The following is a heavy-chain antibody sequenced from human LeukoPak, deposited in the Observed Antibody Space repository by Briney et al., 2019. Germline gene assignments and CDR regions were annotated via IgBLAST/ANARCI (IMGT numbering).Heavy chain of an antibody. J-gene: IGHJ6*03. D-gene: IGHD5-18*01. CDR1: GGSFSGYY. CDR3: ARTTEGGYTYGYFYYYYMDV. V-gene: IGHV4-59*01. Sequence: SETLSLTCAVYGGSFSGYYWSWIRQPPGKGLEWIGYIYYSGSTNYNPSLKSRVTISVDTSKNQFSLKLTSVAAADTAVYYCARTTEGGYTYGYFYYYYMDVWGKGTAVTISS. CDR2: IYYSGST.